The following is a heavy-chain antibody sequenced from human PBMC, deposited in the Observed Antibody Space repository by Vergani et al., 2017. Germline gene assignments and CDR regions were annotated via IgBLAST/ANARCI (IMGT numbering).Heavy chain of an antibody. Sequence: EVQLVESGGGLVKPGGSLRLSCAASGFTFSSYSMNWVRQAPGKGLEWVSSISSSSSYIYYADSVKGRFTISRDNAKNSLYLQMNSLRAEDTAVYYCARDHSNYKGYYYYYYYMDVWGKGTTVTVSS. CDR3: ARDHSNYKGYYYYYYYMDV. CDR1: GFTFSSYS. V-gene: IGHV3-21*01. D-gene: IGHD4-11*01. CDR2: ISSSSSYI. J-gene: IGHJ6*03.